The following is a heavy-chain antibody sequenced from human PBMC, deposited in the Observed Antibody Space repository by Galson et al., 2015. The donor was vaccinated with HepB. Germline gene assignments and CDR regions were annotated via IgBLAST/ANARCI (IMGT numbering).Heavy chain of an antibody. CDR1: GFSFSTYG. J-gene: IGHJ4*02. D-gene: IGHD2-21*02. Sequence: SLRLSCAASGFSFSTYGMHWVRQAPGKGLEWVAVIYYDGSAKYYADSVKGRFTISRENSKSALFLHMSSLRPEDTAIYHCVKTLESDCGGACYPLYFDYWGQGTLVTVSS. CDR2: IYYDGSAK. CDR3: VKTLESDCGGACYPLYFDY. V-gene: IGHV3-30*18.